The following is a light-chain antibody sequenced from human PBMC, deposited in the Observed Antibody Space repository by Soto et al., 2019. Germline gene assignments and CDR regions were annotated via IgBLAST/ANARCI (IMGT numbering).Light chain of an antibody. CDR2: GAS. V-gene: IGKV3-20*01. CDR1: QSVSSSY. J-gene: IGKJ3*01. CDR3: QQYGSSPLFT. Sequence: EIVLTQSPGTLSLSPGERGTLSCRASQSVSSSYLAWYQQKPGQAPRLLIYGASSRATGIPDRFSGSGSGTDFTLTISRLEPEHFAVYYCQQYGSSPLFTFGPGTKVHIK.